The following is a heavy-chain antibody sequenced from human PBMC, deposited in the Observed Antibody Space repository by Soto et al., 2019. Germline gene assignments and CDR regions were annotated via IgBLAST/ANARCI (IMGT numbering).Heavy chain of an antibody. CDR1: GGSISSSSYY. Sequence: QLQLQESGPGLVKPSETLSLTCTVSGGSISSSSYYWGWIRQPPGKGLEWIGSIYYSGSTYYNPSLTGRVTISVDTAKNLFSLKLSSVTAADTAVYYCARPSGSYLYYFDYWGQGTLVTVAS. V-gene: IGHV4-39*01. D-gene: IGHD1-26*01. CDR2: IYYSGST. J-gene: IGHJ4*02. CDR3: ARPSGSYLYYFDY.